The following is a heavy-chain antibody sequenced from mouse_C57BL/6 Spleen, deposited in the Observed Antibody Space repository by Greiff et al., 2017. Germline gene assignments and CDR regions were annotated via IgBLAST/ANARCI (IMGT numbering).Heavy chain of an antibody. Sequence: VQLQQSGPELVKPGASVKISCKASGYAFSSSWMNWVKQRPGKGLEWIGRIYPGDGDTNYNGKFKGKATLTADKSSSTAYMQLSSLTSEDSAVYFCARWSTGTGYFDVWGTGTTVTVSS. CDR3: ARWSTGTGYFDV. J-gene: IGHJ1*03. CDR1: GYAFSSSW. CDR2: IYPGDGDT. D-gene: IGHD4-1*02. V-gene: IGHV1-82*01.